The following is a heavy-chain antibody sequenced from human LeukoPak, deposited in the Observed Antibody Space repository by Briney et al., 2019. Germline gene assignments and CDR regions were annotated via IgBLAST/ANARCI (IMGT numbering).Heavy chain of an antibody. D-gene: IGHD1-14*01. V-gene: IGHV1-18*01. Sequence: ASVKVSCRASGYTFTSYGISWVRQAPGQGLEWMGWISAYNGNTNYAQKLQGRVTMTTDTSTSTAYMELRSLRSDDTSVYYCARVTNHYYYYYMDVWGKGTTVTVSS. CDR1: GYTFTSYG. CDR3: ARVTNHYYYYYMDV. CDR2: ISAYNGNT. J-gene: IGHJ6*03.